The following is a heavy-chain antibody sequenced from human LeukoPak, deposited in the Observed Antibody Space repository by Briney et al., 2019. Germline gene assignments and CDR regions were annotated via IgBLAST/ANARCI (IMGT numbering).Heavy chain of an antibody. CDR2: INPSDGST. V-gene: IGHV1-46*01. CDR3: ARVDVTFGLIGDY. Sequence: ASVKVSCKAFGYTFRSYFMHWVRRPPGQGLKWMGIINPSDGSTSYARELQGRVTMTRDTSTGTVYMELSGLRSEDTAVYYCARVDVTFGLIGDYWGQGTLVTVSS. CDR1: GYTFRSYF. J-gene: IGHJ4*02. D-gene: IGHD2-21*02.